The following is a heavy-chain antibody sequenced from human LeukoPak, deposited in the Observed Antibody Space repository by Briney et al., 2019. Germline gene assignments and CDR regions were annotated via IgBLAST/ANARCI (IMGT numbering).Heavy chain of an antibody. J-gene: IGHJ4*02. CDR1: GFTFSSYS. CDR2: ISSSSSYI. CDR3: ARADYDILTGYYGLDY. Sequence: GGSLRLSCAASGFTFSSYSMNWVRQAPGKGLEWVSSISSSSSYIYYADSVKGRFTISRDNAKNSLYLQMNSLRAEDTAVYYCARADYDILTGYYGLDYWGQGTLVTVSS. D-gene: IGHD3-9*01. V-gene: IGHV3-21*01.